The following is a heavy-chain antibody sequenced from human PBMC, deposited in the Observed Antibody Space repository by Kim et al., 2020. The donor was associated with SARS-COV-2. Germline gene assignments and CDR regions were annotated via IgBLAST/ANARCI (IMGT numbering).Heavy chain of an antibody. J-gene: IGHJ6*02. D-gene: IGHD3-3*01. CDR3: ARARFWSGLYYYYYGMDV. V-gene: IGHV3-74*01. Sequence: KGRFTISRDNAKNTLNLQMNSLRAEDTAVYYCARARFWSGLYYYYYGMDVWGQGTTVTVSS.